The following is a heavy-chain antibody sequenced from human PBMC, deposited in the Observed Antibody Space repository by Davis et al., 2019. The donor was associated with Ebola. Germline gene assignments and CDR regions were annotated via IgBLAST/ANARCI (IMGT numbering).Heavy chain of an antibody. Sequence: GESLKISCAASGFTFSSYWMSWVRQAPGKGLEWVANIKQDGSEKYYVDSVKGRFTISRDNAKNSLYLQMNSLRAEDTAVYYCARSPLDQLLYCYYYGMDVWGQGTTVTVSS. CDR2: IKQDGSEK. D-gene: IGHD2-2*02. CDR3: ARSPLDQLLYCYYYGMDV. CDR1: GFTFSSYW. V-gene: IGHV3-7*03. J-gene: IGHJ6*02.